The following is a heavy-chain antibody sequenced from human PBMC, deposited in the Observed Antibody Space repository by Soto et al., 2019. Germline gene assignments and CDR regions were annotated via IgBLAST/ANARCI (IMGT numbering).Heavy chain of an antibody. Sequence: GSLRLSCAASGFTFSSYSMSWVRQAPGKGLEWVSAITGSGGSTYYADSVKSRFTISRDNSKNTLYLQMNSLRAEDTAVYYCAKEGDLIGYNYGSCFDYWGQGTLVTVSS. D-gene: IGHD5-18*01. V-gene: IGHV3-23*01. CDR1: GFTFSSYS. CDR2: ITGSGGST. CDR3: AKEGDLIGYNYGSCFDY. J-gene: IGHJ4*02.